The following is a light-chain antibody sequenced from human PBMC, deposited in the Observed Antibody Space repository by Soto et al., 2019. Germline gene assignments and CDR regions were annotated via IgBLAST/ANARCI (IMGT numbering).Light chain of an antibody. J-gene: IGKJ1*01. CDR2: GAS. CDR1: QSVSSN. Sequence: EVGMTQSPATLSVSPGERATLSCRASQSVSSNLAWYQQKPGQTPRLLMYGASTRATGIPDRFSGSGSGTDFTLTISRLEPEDFAVYYCQQYGSSPRTFGQGTKVDIK. CDR3: QQYGSSPRT. V-gene: IGKV3-20*01.